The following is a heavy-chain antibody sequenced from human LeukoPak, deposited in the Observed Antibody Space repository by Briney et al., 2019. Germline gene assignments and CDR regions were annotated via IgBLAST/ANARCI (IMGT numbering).Heavy chain of an antibody. CDR1: GYTFSSYG. D-gene: IGHD3-3*01. CDR3: ARGSDYDFWSGYYHNYYYYGMDV. J-gene: IGHJ6*02. Sequence: ASVKLSCTASGYTFSSYGISWVRQAPGQGLEWMGWISAYNGNTNYAQKLQGRVTMTTDTSTSTAYMELRSLRSDDTAVYYCARGSDYDFWSGYYHNYYYYGMDVWGQGTTVTVSS. CDR2: ISAYNGNT. V-gene: IGHV1-18*01.